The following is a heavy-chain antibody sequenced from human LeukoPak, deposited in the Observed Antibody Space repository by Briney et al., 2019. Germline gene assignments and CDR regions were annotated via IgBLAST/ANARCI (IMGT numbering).Heavy chain of an antibody. Sequence: GGSLRLSCAASGFTFSSYWMSWVRQAPGRGLEWVSAISTTGGTTYYADSVRGRFTISRDNSRNTLYLQMNSLRAEDTAIYYCAKNGDRGAYCSGGTCYPYYYYYMDVWGKGTTVTISS. J-gene: IGHJ6*03. V-gene: IGHV3-23*01. CDR1: GFTFSSYW. CDR2: ISTTGGTT. CDR3: AKNGDRGAYCSGGTCYPYYYYYMDV. D-gene: IGHD2-15*01.